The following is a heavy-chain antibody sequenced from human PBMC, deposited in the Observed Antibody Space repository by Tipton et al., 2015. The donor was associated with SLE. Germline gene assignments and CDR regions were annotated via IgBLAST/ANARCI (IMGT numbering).Heavy chain of an antibody. CDR2: ISYDGSDK. J-gene: IGHJ6*02. D-gene: IGHD3-16*01. Sequence: SLRLSCAASGFTLSTYAMHWVRQAPGKGLEWVALISYDGSDKYYADSVKGRFTISRDISKNTLYLQMNSLGAEDTAVYYCAKEEGLSGSRDVWGQGTTVTVSS. CDR1: GFTLSTYA. V-gene: IGHV3-30-3*01. CDR3: AKEEGLSGSRDV.